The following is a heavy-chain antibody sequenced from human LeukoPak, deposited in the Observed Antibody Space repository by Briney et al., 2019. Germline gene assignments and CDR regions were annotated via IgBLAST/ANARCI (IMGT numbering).Heavy chain of an antibody. D-gene: IGHD6-25*01. V-gene: IGHV4-59*08. CDR2: IYNSGST. CDR1: GGSISSYY. J-gene: IGHJ3*02. CDR3: ARSAIDAFDI. Sequence: PSGTLSLTCTVSGGSISSYYWSWIRQPPGKGLECIGYIYNSGSTNYNPSLESRVSISVGTSKNQFSLKLSSVTAADTAVYYCARSAIDAFDIWGQGTMVTVSS.